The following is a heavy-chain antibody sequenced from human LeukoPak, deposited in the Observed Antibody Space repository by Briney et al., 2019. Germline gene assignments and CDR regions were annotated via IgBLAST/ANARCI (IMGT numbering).Heavy chain of an antibody. Sequence: GGSLRLSCAASGFTFSNYNMNWVRQAPRKGLEWVSSISSNSGYMYYADSVKGRFTISRDNAKNSLYLQMNSLRAEDTVVYYCAPRAFGEFPPYYYGMDVWGQGTTVTVSS. D-gene: IGHD3-10*01. J-gene: IGHJ6*02. CDR3: APRAFGEFPPYYYGMDV. CDR2: ISSNSGYM. V-gene: IGHV3-21*01. CDR1: GFTFSNYN.